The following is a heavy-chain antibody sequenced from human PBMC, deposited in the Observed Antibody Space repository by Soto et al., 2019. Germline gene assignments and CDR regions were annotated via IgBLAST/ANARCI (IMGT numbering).Heavy chain of an antibody. V-gene: IGHV4-39*01. J-gene: IGHJ6*02. Sequence: PSETLSLTCTVSGGSISSYYWGWIRQPPGRGLEWIGSISYSGSTYYNPSLKSRVTISVDTSQNQFSLKLSSVTAADTAVYYCARHKPNSSGWYYYGMDVWGQGTTVT. CDR1: GGSISSYY. CDR3: ARHKPNSSGWYYYGMDV. D-gene: IGHD6-19*01. CDR2: ISYSGST.